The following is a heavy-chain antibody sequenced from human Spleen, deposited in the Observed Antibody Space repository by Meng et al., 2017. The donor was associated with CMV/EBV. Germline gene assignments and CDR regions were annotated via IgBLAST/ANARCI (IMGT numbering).Heavy chain of an antibody. Sequence: GESLKISCAASGITFSSFDMHWVRQAPGKGLEYVSAISGNGGSTYHADSVKGRFTISRDNSKNTLYLQMGNLRAEDMAVYYCASTSGNFWSGYFPGLSYYWGQGTLVTVS. J-gene: IGHJ4*02. CDR3: ASTSGNFWSGYFPGLSYY. CDR2: ISGNGGST. D-gene: IGHD3-3*01. CDR1: GITFSSFD. V-gene: IGHV3-64*02.